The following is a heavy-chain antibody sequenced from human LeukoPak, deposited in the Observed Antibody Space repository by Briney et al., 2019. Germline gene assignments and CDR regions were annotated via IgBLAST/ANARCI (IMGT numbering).Heavy chain of an antibody. V-gene: IGHV4-34*01. CDR3: ASDTIFGVVIPPV. J-gene: IGHJ4*02. CDR2: MNHSGST. CDR1: GGSFSGYY. Sequence: SETLSLTCAVYGGSFSGYYWNWIRQPPGKGLEWIGEMNHSGSTNYNPSLKSRVTISVDTSKNQFSLKLSSVTAADTAVYYCASDTIFGVVIPPVWGQGTLVTVSS. D-gene: IGHD3-3*01.